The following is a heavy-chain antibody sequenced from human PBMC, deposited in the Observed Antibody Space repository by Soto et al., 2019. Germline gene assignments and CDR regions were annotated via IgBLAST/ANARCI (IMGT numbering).Heavy chain of an antibody. CDR3: AKDTGYSSGWYGGYFDY. CDR1: GFTFSSYA. Sequence: PGGSLRLSCAASGFTFSSYAMSWVRQAPGKGLEWVSAISGSGGSTYYADSVKGRFTISRDNSKNTLYLQMNSLRAEDTAVYYCAKDTGYSSGWYGGYFDYWGQGTLVTVSS. J-gene: IGHJ4*02. D-gene: IGHD6-19*01. V-gene: IGHV3-23*01. CDR2: ISGSGGST.